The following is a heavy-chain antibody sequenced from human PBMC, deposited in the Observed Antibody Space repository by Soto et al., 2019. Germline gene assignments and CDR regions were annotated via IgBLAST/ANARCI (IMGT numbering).Heavy chain of an antibody. CDR2: IRSRGDTI. CDR3: ARGYCSGGDCYYYYYMDV. J-gene: IGHJ6*03. CDR1: GFTFSSYT. D-gene: IGHD2-21*02. V-gene: IGHV3-23*01. Sequence: EVQLLESGGGLVQPGGSLRLSCAASGFTFSSYTMTWVRQAPGKGLEWGSGIRSRGDTIYYADSVKGRFTVSRDNSKNTLYLQLNSLRAEDTAVYYCARGYCSGGDCYYYYYMDVWGKGTTVTVSS.